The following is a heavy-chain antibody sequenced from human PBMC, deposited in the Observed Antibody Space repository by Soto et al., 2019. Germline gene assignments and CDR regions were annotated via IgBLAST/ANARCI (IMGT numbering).Heavy chain of an antibody. CDR3: ARPQFNRNYDLAHFDY. J-gene: IGHJ4*02. CDR2: IIPIFGTA. D-gene: IGHD3-3*01. Sequence: QVQLVQSGAEVKKPGSSVKVSCKASGGTFSSYAISWVRQAPGQGLEWMGGIIPIFGTANYAQKFQGRVTITANESTSRANMELRGLRSEDTAVYYCARPQFNRNYDLAHFDYWGQGTLVTVSS. V-gene: IGHV1-69*01. CDR1: GGTFSSYA.